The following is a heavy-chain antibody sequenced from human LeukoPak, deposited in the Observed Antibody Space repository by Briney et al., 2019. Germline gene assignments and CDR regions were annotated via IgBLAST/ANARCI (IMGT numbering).Heavy chain of an antibody. V-gene: IGHV4-34*01. CDR1: GGSFSGYY. CDR3: ARDSGFSSSWPTFDY. D-gene: IGHD6-13*01. J-gene: IGHJ4*02. Sequence: PSETLSLTCAVYGGSFSGYYWSWIRQPPGKGLEWIGEINHSGSTNYNPSLKSRVTISVDTSKNQFFLKLSSVTAADTAVYYCARDSGFSSSWPTFDYWGQGTLVTVSS. CDR2: INHSGST.